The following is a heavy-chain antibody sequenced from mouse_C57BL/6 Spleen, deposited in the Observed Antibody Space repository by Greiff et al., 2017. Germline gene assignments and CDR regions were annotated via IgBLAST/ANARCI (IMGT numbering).Heavy chain of an antibody. CDR2: IYPGGGDT. V-gene: IGHV1-80*01. D-gene: IGHD1-1*01. J-gene: IGHJ3*01. CDR1: GYAFSSYW. Sequence: VQLQQSGAKLVKPGASVKISCKASGYAFSSYWMNWVKQRPGKGLEWIGQIYPGGGDTNYNGKFKGKATLTADKSSSTAYMQLSSLTSEDSAVYFCASERPDYGSSLGGFGYWGQGTLVTVSA. CDR3: ASERPDYGSSLGGFGY.